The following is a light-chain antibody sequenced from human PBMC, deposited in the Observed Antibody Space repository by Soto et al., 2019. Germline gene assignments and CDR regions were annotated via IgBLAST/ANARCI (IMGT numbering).Light chain of an antibody. CDR1: SSDIGGYSY. Sequence: QSALTQPASVSGSPGQSIXISCTGTSSDIGGYSYVSWYQHHPGKAPKFIIYDVTNRPSGVSDRFSGSKSGNTASLTISGLQADDEAVYFCTSYTSTSXRVLFGGGTKVTVL. CDR3: TSYTSTSXRVL. J-gene: IGLJ2*01. CDR2: DVT. V-gene: IGLV2-14*03.